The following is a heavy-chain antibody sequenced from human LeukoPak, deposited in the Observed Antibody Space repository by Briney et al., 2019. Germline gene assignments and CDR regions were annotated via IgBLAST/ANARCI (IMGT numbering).Heavy chain of an antibody. CDR2: ISSSSSTI. J-gene: IGHJ4*02. CDR3: ARGSPAVNLVGATNY. D-gene: IGHD1-26*01. CDR1: GFTFSSYS. V-gene: IGHV3-48*04. Sequence: PGGSLRLSCAASGFTFSSYSMNWVRQAPGKGLEWVSYISSSSSTIYYADSVKGRFTISRDNAKNSLYLQMYSLRAEDTAVYYCARGSPAVNLVGATNYWGQGTLVTVSS.